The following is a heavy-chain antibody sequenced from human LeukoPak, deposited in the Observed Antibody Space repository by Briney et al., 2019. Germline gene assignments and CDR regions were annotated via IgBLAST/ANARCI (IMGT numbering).Heavy chain of an antibody. D-gene: IGHD2-21*02. V-gene: IGHV1-2*02. CDR1: GYTFTSYG. J-gene: IGHJ4*02. CDR2: INPNSGGT. CDR3: ARALAYCGGDCYFDY. Sequence: GASVKVSCKASGYTFTSYGISWVRQAPGQGLEWMGWINPNSGGTNYAQKFQGRVTMTRDTSISTAYMELSRLRSDDTAVYYCARALAYCGGDCYFDYWGQGTLVTVSS.